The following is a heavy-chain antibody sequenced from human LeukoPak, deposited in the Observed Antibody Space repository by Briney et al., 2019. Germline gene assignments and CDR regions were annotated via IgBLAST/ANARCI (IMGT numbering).Heavy chain of an antibody. V-gene: IGHV3-21*01. Sequence: PGGSLRLSCAASGFTFSSYSMNWVRQAPGKGLEWVSSISSSSSYIYYADSVKGRFTISRDNAKNSLYLQMYSLRAEDTAVYYCARKCGKGIGAYFDYWGQGTLVTVSS. CDR1: GFTFSSYS. D-gene: IGHD4-23*01. CDR3: ARKCGKGIGAYFDY. J-gene: IGHJ4*02. CDR2: ISSSSSYI.